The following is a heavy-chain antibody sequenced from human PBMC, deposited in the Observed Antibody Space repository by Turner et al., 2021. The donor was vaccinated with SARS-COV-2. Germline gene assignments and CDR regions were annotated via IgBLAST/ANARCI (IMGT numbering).Heavy chain of an antibody. Sequence: QVQLVESGGDVVQPGRSLRLSCAASGFIFSKFAMHWVRQAPGKGLEWVAVMSFPGSNKYYPDSVKGRFTISRDNSKNTLYLQMNSLRPEDTAVYYCVKDISEYGYGFDGLAVWGQGTTVTVSS. CDR2: MSFPGSNK. J-gene: IGHJ6*02. V-gene: IGHV3-30-3*02. CDR1: GFIFSKFA. D-gene: IGHD5-18*01. CDR3: VKDISEYGYGFDGLAV.